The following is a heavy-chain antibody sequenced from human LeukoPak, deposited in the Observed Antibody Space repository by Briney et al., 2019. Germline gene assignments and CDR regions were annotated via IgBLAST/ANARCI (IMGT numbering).Heavy chain of an antibody. J-gene: IGHJ6*02. CDR2: ISSSSSTI. V-gene: IGHV3-48*02. D-gene: IGHD4-17*01. Sequence: TGGSLRLSCAASGFTFSSYSMNWVRQAPGKGLEWVSYISSSSSTIYYADSVKGRFTISRDNAKNSLYLQMNSLRDEDTAVYYCARMNPDYGDYYYGMDVWGQGTTVTVSS. CDR3: ARMNPDYGDYYYGMDV. CDR1: GFTFSSYS.